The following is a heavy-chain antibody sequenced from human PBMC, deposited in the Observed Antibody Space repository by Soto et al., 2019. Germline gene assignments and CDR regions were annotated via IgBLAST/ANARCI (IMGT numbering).Heavy chain of an antibody. CDR1: GFTFSSYA. CDR2: ISGSGGST. Sequence: GGSLRLSCAASGFTFSSYAMSWVRQAPGKGLEWVSAISGSGGSTYYADSVKGRFTISRDNSKNTLYLQMNSLRAEDTAVYYCAKSLLGGYDGSGGYYYGMDVWGQGTTVTVSS. D-gene: IGHD2-8*02. V-gene: IGHV3-23*01. J-gene: IGHJ6*02. CDR3: AKSLLGGYDGSGGYYYGMDV.